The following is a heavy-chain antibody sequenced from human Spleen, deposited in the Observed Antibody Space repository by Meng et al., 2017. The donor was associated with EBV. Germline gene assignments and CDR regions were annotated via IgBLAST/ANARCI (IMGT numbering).Heavy chain of an antibody. CDR2: IYFSGST. V-gene: IGHV4-39*01. Sequence: QLQLRASGPGLVKPSATLALTCTVAGAAISSSTYYWGWIRQPPGKGLEWIGSIYFSGSTYFNPSLKSRVTISVDTSKNHFSLKLTSVTAADTALYYCARHDYGDHYFFDSWGQGTLVTVSS. CDR1: GAAISSSTYY. CDR3: ARHDYGDHYFFDS. J-gene: IGHJ4*02. D-gene: IGHD4/OR15-4a*01.